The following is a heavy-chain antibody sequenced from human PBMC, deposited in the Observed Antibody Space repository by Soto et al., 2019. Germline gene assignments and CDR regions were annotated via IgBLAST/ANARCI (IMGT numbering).Heavy chain of an antibody. CDR1: GYTFTTYD. CDR2: MNPYSGNT. V-gene: IGHV1-8*01. Sequence: ASVKVSCKASGYTFTTYDISWVRQATGQGLEWMGWMNPYSGNTGYAQKFQGRVTVTRNTSISTVYMELSGLRPDDTAVYYCARRKERXXXHYFDYWGQGSQGTVSS. CDR3: ARRKERXXXHYFDY. J-gene: IGHJ4*02.